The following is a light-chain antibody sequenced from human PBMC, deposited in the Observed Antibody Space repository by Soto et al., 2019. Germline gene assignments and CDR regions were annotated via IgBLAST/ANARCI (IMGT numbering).Light chain of an antibody. Sequence: QTVVTQEPSLTVSPGGTVTLTCASSAGAVTSAYYTNWLQQKPGQAPRALIYSTSEKHSWTPARFSGSLLGGKAALTLSAAQPEDEADYYCLLYYGGAQVLFGGWTKLTVL. CDR1: AGAVTSAYY. J-gene: IGLJ2*01. CDR2: STS. CDR3: LLYYGGAQVL. V-gene: IGLV7-43*01.